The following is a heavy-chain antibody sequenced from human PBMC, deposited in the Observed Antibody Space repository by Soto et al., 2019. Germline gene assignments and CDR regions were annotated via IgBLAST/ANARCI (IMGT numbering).Heavy chain of an antibody. Sequence: QVQLQESGPGLVKPSETLSLTCTVSGGSISRYYWSWIRQPPGKGLEWIGYIFYSGSTNYNPSLKSRVTMSVDTSKNQVSLRLSPVTAADTAVYYCVRRGSGYEWYYFDYWGQGTLVTVSS. V-gene: IGHV4-59*12. CDR1: GGSISRYY. CDR2: IFYSGST. D-gene: IGHD5-12*01. CDR3: VRRGSGYEWYYFDY. J-gene: IGHJ4*02.